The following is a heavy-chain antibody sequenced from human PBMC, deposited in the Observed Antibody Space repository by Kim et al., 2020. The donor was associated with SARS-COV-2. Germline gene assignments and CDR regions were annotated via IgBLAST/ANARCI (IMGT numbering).Heavy chain of an antibody. CDR3: TSDLGVYCGGDCYSRV. V-gene: IGHV3-15*01. Sequence: GGSLRLSCAASGFTFSNAWMNWVRQAPGKGLEWVGRIKSKINGGTTGYAAPVKGRFTISRDDSKNTLYLHMSSLKTEDTAVFYCTSDLGVYCGGDCYSRVWGLWTTVTVSS. CDR1: GFTFSNAW. J-gene: IGHJ6*02. D-gene: IGHD2-21*02. CDR2: IKSKINGGTT.